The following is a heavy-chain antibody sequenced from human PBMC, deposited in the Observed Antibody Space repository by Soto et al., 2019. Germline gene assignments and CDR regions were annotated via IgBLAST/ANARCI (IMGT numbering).Heavy chain of an antibody. Sequence: QVQLVQSGAEVKKPGSSVKVSCKASGGTFSSYAISWVRQAPGQGLEWMGGIIPIFGTANYAQKFQARVTITADESTITAYMELSSLRSEDTAVYYCATVPERPAASFEFPWGQGTLVTVSS. D-gene: IGHD2-2*01. CDR3: ATVPERPAASFEFP. J-gene: IGHJ5*02. V-gene: IGHV1-69*01. CDR1: GGTFSSYA. CDR2: IIPIFGTA.